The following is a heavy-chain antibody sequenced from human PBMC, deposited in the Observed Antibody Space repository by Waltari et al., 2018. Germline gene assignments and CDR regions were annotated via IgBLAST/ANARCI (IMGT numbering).Heavy chain of an antibody. CDR3: ARVLYYDFWSGYFNWFDP. Sequence: QVQLQESGPGLVKPSETLSLTCAVSGYSISSGYYWGWIRQPPGKGLEWIGSVYHSGSTYYNPSLKSRVTISVDTSKNQFSLKRSSVTAADTAVYYCARVLYYDFWSGYFNWFDPWGQGTLVTVSS. CDR2: VYHSGST. V-gene: IGHV4-38-2*01. CDR1: GYSISSGYY. D-gene: IGHD3-3*01. J-gene: IGHJ5*02.